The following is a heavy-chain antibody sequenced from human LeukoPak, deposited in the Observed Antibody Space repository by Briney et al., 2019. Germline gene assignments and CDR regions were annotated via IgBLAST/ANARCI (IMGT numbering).Heavy chain of an antibody. J-gene: IGHJ4*02. CDR2: IYPGDSDT. Sequence: GESLRISCKGSGYTFSSYWIGWVRQMPGKGLEWMGIIYPGDSDTRYSPSLQGQVTISVDKSISTTYLQWSSLQASDTAIYYCARQADYNILTGYHKGHLDYWGQGTLVTVSS. CDR3: ARQADYNILTGYHKGHLDY. V-gene: IGHV5-51*01. CDR1: GYTFSSYW. D-gene: IGHD3-9*01.